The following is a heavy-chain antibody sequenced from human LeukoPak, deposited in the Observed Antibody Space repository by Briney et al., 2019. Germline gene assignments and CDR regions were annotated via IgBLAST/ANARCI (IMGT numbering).Heavy chain of an antibody. V-gene: IGHV1-18*01. CDR3: GGNGEIRSGGVVVSPTFDH. D-gene: IGHD3-16*02. J-gene: IGHJ4*02. CDR1: GFILKTYG. CDR2: ISGNNGNT. Sequence: ASVKLSCKASGFILKTYGISWVRQAQGEGLEWMGWISGNNGNTNYAPRFLGRATLTRDTSTDTVYMELGSLTSDDTAFYYCGGNGEIRSGGVVVSPTFDHWGQGTLISVSS.